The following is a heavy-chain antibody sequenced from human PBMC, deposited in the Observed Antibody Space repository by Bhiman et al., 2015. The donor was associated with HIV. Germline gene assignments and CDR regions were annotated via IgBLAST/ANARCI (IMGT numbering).Heavy chain of an antibody. J-gene: IGHJ4*02. D-gene: IGHD1-26*01. CDR3: ARDPRVGATDYFDY. Sequence: EVQLVESGGGLVKPGGSLRLSCAASGFTFSSYWMSWVRQAPGKGLEWVANIKQDGSEKNYVDSVKGRFTISRDNAKNSLYLQMNSLRAEDTAVYYCARDPRVGATDYFDYWGQGTLVTVSS. CDR2: IKQDGSEK. V-gene: IGHV3-7*01. CDR1: GFTFSSYW.